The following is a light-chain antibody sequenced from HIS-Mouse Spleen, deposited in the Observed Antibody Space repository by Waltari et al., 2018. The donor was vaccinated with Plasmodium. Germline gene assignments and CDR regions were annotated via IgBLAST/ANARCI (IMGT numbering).Light chain of an antibody. Sequence: QSALTQPPSASGSPGQSVNISCTGTSSDVGGFHYVSWYQQHPGNAPKLMIYEVSKRPSGVPDRFSGSKAGNTASLTVSGLQAEDEADYYCSSYAGSNNLVFGGGTKLTVL. CDR1: SSDVGGFHY. V-gene: IGLV2-8*01. CDR2: EVS. J-gene: IGLJ2*01. CDR3: SSYAGSNNLV.